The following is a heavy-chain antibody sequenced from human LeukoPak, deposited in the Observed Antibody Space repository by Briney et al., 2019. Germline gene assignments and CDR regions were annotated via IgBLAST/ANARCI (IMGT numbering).Heavy chain of an antibody. J-gene: IGHJ4*02. CDR3: ARVPRLLWFGEFPGYFDY. CDR2: ISAYNGNT. CDR1: GYTFTNYG. Sequence: ASVKVSCKASGYTFTNYGISWVRQAPGQGLEWMGWISAYNGNTNYAQKLQGRVTMTTDTSTSTAYMELRSLRSDDTAVYYCARVPRLLWFGEFPGYFDYWGQGTLVTVSS. V-gene: IGHV1-18*01. D-gene: IGHD3-10*01.